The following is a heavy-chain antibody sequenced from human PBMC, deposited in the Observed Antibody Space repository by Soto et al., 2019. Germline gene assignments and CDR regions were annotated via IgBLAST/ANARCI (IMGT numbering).Heavy chain of an antibody. Sequence: QVQLVESGGGVVQPGRSLRLSCAASGFTFSSYGMHWVRQAPGKGLEWVAVISYDGSNKYYADSVKGRFTISRDNSKNTLYLQMNSLRAEDTAVYYCAKGLDVNSYGPNDAFDIWGQGTMVTVSS. CDR1: GFTFSSYG. V-gene: IGHV3-30*18. D-gene: IGHD5-18*01. CDR2: ISYDGSNK. J-gene: IGHJ3*02. CDR3: AKGLDVNSYGPNDAFDI.